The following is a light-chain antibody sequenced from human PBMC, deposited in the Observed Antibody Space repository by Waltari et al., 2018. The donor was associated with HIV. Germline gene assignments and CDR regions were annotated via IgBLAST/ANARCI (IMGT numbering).Light chain of an antibody. CDR3: QQRVDWPLT. Sequence: EIVLTQSQATLSLSPGERATLSCSGRQSVGSYLGWYQQRPGQAPRLLIYDASNRATGIPDRFRCSGSGTDFTLTITSLEPEDFAVYYCQQRVDWPLTFGGGTKVEI. CDR1: QSVGSY. J-gene: IGKJ4*01. CDR2: DAS. V-gene: IGKV3-11*01.